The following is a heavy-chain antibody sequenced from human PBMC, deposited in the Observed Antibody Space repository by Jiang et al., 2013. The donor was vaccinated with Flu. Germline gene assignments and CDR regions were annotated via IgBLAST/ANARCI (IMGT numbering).Heavy chain of an antibody. CDR2: SNLSGGST. CDR3: ARHRRDYDSSGYYYYDYGIDV. V-gene: IGHV1-46*01. Sequence: HWVRQAPRTRASSGWEQSNLSGGSTTYAQSFQGRITLTRDTSTSTVYMELSSLRSEDTALYYCARHRRDYDSSGYYYYDYGIDVWGKGTTVTVSS. J-gene: IGHJ6*04. D-gene: IGHD3-22*01.